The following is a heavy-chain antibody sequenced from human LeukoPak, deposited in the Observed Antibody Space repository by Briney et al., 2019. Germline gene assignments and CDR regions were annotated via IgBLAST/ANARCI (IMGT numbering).Heavy chain of an antibody. Sequence: PGGTLRLSCAASGFTFSSYGMSWVRQAPGKGLEWVSAISGSGGSTYYADSVKGRFTISRDNSKNTLYLQMNSLRAEDTAVYYCATLTGDYYYSYYMDVWGKGTTVTVSS. D-gene: IGHD3-9*01. CDR1: GFTFSSYG. CDR2: ISGSGGST. J-gene: IGHJ6*03. CDR3: ATLTGDYYYSYYMDV. V-gene: IGHV3-23*01.